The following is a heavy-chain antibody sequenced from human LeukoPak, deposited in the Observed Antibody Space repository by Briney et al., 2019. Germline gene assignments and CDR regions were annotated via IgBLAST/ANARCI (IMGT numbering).Heavy chain of an antibody. CDR2: IFYTGST. J-gene: IGHJ4*02. CDR3: AKRGYFDC. Sequence: PSETLSLTCTVSGGSISTYYWSWIRQPPGKRLEWPGYIFYTGSTTYNPSLKSRITISVDTSKNHLSLKLSSVTAADTAVFYCAKRGYFDCWGQGTLVTVSS. V-gene: IGHV4-59*01. CDR1: GGSISTYY.